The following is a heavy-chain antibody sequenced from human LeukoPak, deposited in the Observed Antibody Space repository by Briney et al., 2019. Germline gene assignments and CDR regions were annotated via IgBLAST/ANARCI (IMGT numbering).Heavy chain of an antibody. D-gene: IGHD3-22*01. CDR2: IIPILGIA. J-gene: IGHJ4*02. V-gene: IGHV1-69*04. CDR1: GGTFSSYA. Sequence: ASVKVFCKASGGTFSSYAISWVRQAPGQGLEWMGRIIPILGIANYAQKFQGRVTITADKSTSTAYMELSSLRSEDTAVYYCARTGSDYYDSRGYFDYWGQGTLVTVSS. CDR3: ARTGSDYYDSRGYFDY.